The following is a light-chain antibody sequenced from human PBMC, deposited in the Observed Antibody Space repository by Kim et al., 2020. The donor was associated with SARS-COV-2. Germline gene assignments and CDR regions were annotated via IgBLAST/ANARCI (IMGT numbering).Light chain of an antibody. CDR1: QSISSY. J-gene: IGKJ4*01. CDR3: QQSYSTPLT. V-gene: IGKV1-39*01. CDR2: LAS. Sequence: ASVGDRVTITCRASQSISSYLNWYQQKPGKAPKLLIYLASSLQSGVPSRFSGSGSGTDFTLTISSLQPEDFATYYCQQSYSTPLTFGGGTKVDIK.